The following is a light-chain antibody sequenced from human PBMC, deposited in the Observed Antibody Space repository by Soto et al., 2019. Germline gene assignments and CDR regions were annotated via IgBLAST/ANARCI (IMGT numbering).Light chain of an antibody. J-gene: IGKJ2*01. CDR1: QSVDSAY. CDR2: ATS. Sequence: DIVLTQSPGTLSLSPGERATLSCRTSQSVDSAYLAWYQQKPGQAPRLLIYATSTRATGIPDRFSGSGSGADFTLTISRLEPEDFAVYYCLQHNSYPYTLGQGTKLEIK. CDR3: LQHNSYPYT. V-gene: IGKV3-20*01.